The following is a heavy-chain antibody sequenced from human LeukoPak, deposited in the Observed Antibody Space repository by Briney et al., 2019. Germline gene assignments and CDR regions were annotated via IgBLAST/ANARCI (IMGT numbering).Heavy chain of an antibody. D-gene: IGHD3-10*01. CDR3: ARANSYGSGSLVN. V-gene: IGHV1-2*02. Sequence: ASVKFSCNASGCTLTCYYMHWVRQVAGQGRAWMGWINPNSGGKNYSQKFQGRGTMTREQSISKATRGMSRLRSDDTAVYYCARANSYGSGSLVNWGQGTLVTVSS. J-gene: IGHJ4*02. CDR1: GCTLTCYY. CDR2: INPNSGGK.